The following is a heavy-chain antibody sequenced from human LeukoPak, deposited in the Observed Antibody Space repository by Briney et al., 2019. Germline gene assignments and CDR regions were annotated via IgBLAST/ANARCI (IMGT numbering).Heavy chain of an antibody. CDR3: ARDYSGSYRPHDAFDI. CDR2: IYTSGST. D-gene: IGHD1-26*01. V-gene: IGHV4-4*07. Sequence: SETLSLTCTVSGGSISSYYWSWIRQPAGKGLEWIGRIYTSGSTNYNPSLKSRVTMSVDTSKNQFSLKLSSVTAADTAVYYCARDYSGSYRPHDAFDIWGQGTMVTVSS. J-gene: IGHJ3*02. CDR1: GGSISSYY.